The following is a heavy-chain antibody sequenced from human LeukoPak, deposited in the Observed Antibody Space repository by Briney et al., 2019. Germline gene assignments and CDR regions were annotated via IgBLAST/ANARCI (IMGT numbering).Heavy chain of an antibody. J-gene: IGHJ5*02. D-gene: IGHD3-16*01. V-gene: IGHV4-39*07. Sequence: PSETLSLTCTVSGGSISSSSYYWGWIRQPPGKGLEWIGSIYYSGSTSYNPSLKSRVTISVDTSKNQFSLRLSSVTAADTAVYYCARASVVCWFDPWGQGTLVTVSS. CDR3: ARASVVCWFDP. CDR2: IYYSGST. CDR1: GGSISSSSYY.